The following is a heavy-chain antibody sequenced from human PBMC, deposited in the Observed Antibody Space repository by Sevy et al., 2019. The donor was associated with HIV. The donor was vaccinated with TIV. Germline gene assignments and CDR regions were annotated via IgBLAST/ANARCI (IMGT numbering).Heavy chain of an antibody. CDR2: TSSSSSYI. D-gene: IGHD1-7*01. CDR1: GFTFSSYS. J-gene: IGHJ6*02. V-gene: IGHV3-21*01. Sequence: GGSLRLSCAASGFTFSSYSMNWVRQAPGKGLEWVSSTSSSSSYIYYADSVKGRFTISGDNAKNSLYLQMNSLRAEDTAVYYCARIEGITGTFGYYYYGMDVWGQGTTVTVSS. CDR3: ARIEGITGTFGYYYYGMDV.